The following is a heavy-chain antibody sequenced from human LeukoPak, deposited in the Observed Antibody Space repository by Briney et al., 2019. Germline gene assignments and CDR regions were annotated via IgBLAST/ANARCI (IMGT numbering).Heavy chain of an antibody. J-gene: IGHJ4*02. D-gene: IGHD3-16*01. V-gene: IGHV1-58*02. CDR2: IVVGSGNT. CDR1: GVTFTSSA. Sequence: SVKVSCKASGVTFTSSAMQWVRQARGQRLEWIGWIVVGSGNTNYAQKFQERVTITRDMSTSTAYMELSSLRSEDTAVYYCAAGGGRYSFDYWGQGTLVTVSS. CDR3: AAGGGRYSFDY.